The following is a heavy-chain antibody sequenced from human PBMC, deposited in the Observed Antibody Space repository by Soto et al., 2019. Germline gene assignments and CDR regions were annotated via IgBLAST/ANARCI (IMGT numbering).Heavy chain of an antibody. D-gene: IGHD1-26*01. V-gene: IGHV5-51*01. CDR3: ARHGVGATIIGQ. J-gene: IGHJ4*02. CDR1: EYSFPSYW. CDR2: IYPGDSDT. Sequence: ESLKISCKGSEYSFPSYWIGWVLQMPGKGPEWLGIIYPGDSDTRYNPSFQGQVTISVDKSISTAYLQWSSLKASDTAMYYCARHGVGATIIGQWGQGTLVTVSS.